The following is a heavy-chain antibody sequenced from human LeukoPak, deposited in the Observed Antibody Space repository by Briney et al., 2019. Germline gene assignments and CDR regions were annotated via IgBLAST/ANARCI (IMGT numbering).Heavy chain of an antibody. Sequence: GSLRLSCAASGFTFSTYWMMWVRQAPGKGLEWIGSIYYSGNTYYNASLKSQVSISIDTSKNQFSLKLTSVTAADTAVYYCARQTGSGLFILPGGQGTLVTVSS. V-gene: IGHV4-39*01. CDR1: GFTFSTYW. J-gene: IGHJ4*02. CDR3: ARQTGSGLFILP. CDR2: IYYSGNT. D-gene: IGHD3/OR15-3a*01.